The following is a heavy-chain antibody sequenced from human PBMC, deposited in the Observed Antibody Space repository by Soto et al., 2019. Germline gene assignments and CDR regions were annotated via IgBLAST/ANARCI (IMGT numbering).Heavy chain of an antibody. Sequence: SETLSLTCPVSGGSFSGYYWTWIRQPPGKGLEWIGYIYFRGTTNYNPSLNSRVAMSADTSKNQFSLKLNSVTAADTAVYYCARDKITGLFDYWGQGTLVTVSS. CDR1: GGSFSGYY. D-gene: IGHD2-8*02. CDR3: ARDKITGLFDY. V-gene: IGHV4-59*01. J-gene: IGHJ4*02. CDR2: IYFRGTT.